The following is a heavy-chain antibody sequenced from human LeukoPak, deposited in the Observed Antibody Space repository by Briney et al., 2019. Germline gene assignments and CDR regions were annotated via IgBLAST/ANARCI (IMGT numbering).Heavy chain of an antibody. J-gene: IGHJ5*02. CDR1: GGSISSYY. CDR3: ARLAYDSSGYSFDP. CDR2: IYYSGST. D-gene: IGHD3-22*01. Sequence: SETLSLTCTVSGGSISSYYWSWIRQPPGKGLEWIGYIYYSGSTNYNPSLKSRVTISVDTSKNQFSLKLSSVTAADTAVYYCARLAYDSSGYSFDPWGQGTLVTVSS. V-gene: IGHV4-59*08.